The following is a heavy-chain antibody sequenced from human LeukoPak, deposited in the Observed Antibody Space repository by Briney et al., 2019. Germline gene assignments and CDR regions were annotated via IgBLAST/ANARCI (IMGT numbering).Heavy chain of an antibody. Sequence: GGSLRLSCAASGFTFSNAWMSWVRQAPGKGLEWVGRIKSKTDGGTTDYAAPGKGRFTIARDESKNTLYLQMNSLKTEDTAVYYCTSSTMVRGVTIYWYFDLWGRGTLVTVSS. J-gene: IGHJ2*01. CDR2: IKSKTDGGTT. D-gene: IGHD3-10*01. CDR3: TSSTMVRGVTIYWYFDL. CDR1: GFTFSNAW. V-gene: IGHV3-15*01.